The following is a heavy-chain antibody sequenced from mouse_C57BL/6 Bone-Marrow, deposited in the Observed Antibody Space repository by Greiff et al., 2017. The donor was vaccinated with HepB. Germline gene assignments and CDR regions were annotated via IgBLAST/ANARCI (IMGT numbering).Heavy chain of an antibody. CDR3: ARGGYYGTWFAY. V-gene: IGHV1-19*01. CDR1: GYTFTDYY. Sequence: EVKLQQSGPVLVKPGASVKMSCKASGYTFTDYYMNWVKQSHGKSLEWIGVINPYNGGTSYNQKFKGKATLTVDKSSSTAYMELNSLTSEDSAVYYCARGGYYGTWFAYWGQGTLVTVSA. D-gene: IGHD1-1*01. CDR2: INPYNGGT. J-gene: IGHJ3*01.